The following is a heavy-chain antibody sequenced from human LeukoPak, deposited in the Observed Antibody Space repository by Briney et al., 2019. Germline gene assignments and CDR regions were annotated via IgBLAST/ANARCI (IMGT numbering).Heavy chain of an antibody. V-gene: IGHV4-59*01. CDR2: IYYSGST. CDR1: GGSISSYY. Sequence: SETLSLTCTVSGGSISSYYWSWLRQPAGKGLEWIGYIYYSGSTNYNPSLKSRVTISVDTSKNQFSLKLSSVTAADTAVYYCARDDRYYGSGSYSFFHYGMDVWGQGTTVTVSS. J-gene: IGHJ6*02. CDR3: ARDDRYYGSGSYSFFHYGMDV. D-gene: IGHD3-10*01.